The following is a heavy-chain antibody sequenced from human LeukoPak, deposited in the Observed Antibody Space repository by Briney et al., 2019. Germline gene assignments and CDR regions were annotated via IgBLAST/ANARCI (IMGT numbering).Heavy chain of an antibody. CDR3: ARLAYCGGDCYSQLDY. CDR2: INHSGST. Sequence: SETLSLTCAVYGGSFSGYYWSWIRQPPGKGLEWIGEINHSGSTNYNPSLKSRVTISVDTSKNQFSLKLSSVTAADTAVYYCARLAYCGGDCYSQLDYWGQGTLVTVSS. J-gene: IGHJ4*02. V-gene: IGHV4-34*01. D-gene: IGHD2-21*02. CDR1: GGSFSGYY.